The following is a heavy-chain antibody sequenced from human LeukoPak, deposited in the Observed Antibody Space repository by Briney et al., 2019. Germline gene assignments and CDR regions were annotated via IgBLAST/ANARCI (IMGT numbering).Heavy chain of an antibody. D-gene: IGHD2-15*01. Sequence: ASMKVSCKTSGYTFTNYYIHWLRQAPGQGLEWMGRINPNTGGANYAQNFQGRVTMTRDTSTSTAYMDLRRPTSDDTAIYYCAITYSNNAFDVWGQGTVVTVSS. CDR1: GYTFTNYY. J-gene: IGHJ3*01. CDR3: AITYSNNAFDV. CDR2: INPNTGGA. V-gene: IGHV1-2*06.